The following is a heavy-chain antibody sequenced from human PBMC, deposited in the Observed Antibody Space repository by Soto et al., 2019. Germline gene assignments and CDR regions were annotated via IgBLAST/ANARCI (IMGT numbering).Heavy chain of an antibody. Sequence: SETLSLTCTVSGGSISSYYWSWIRQPPGKGLEWIGYIYYSGSTNYNPSLKSRVTISVDTSKNQFSLKLSSVTAADTAVYYCARLNDSSGYYSDYYYGMDVWGQGTTVTVSS. J-gene: IGHJ6*02. CDR1: GGSISSYY. CDR2: IYYSGST. D-gene: IGHD3-22*01. CDR3: ARLNDSSGYYSDYYYGMDV. V-gene: IGHV4-59*01.